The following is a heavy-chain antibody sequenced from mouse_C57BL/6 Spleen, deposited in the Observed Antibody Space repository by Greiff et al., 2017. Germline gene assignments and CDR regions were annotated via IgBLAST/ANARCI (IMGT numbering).Heavy chain of an antibody. CDR1: GFTFSSYA. J-gene: IGHJ1*03. CDR2: ISDGGSYT. CDR3: ARPHYYGSSWYFDV. D-gene: IGHD1-1*01. Sequence: EVKVVESGGGLVKPGGSLKLSCAASGFTFSSYAMSWVRQTPEKRLEWVATISDGGSYTYYPDNVKGRFTISRDNAKNNLYLQMSHLKSEDTAMYYCARPHYYGSSWYFDVWGTGTTVTVSS. V-gene: IGHV5-4*03.